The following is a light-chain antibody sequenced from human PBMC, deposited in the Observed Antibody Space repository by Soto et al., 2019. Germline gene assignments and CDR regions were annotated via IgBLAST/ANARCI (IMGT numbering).Light chain of an antibody. V-gene: IGKV1-9*01. J-gene: IGKJ5*01. CDR2: TAS. CDR3: QQLNSGPPST. Sequence: IQLTQSPSSLSASVGDRVTITCRASQGISTYLAWYQQKPGRAPKLLIYTASTLQSGVPSRFSGRGSGTDFTLTISSLQPDDFATYYCQQLNSGPPSTFGQGTRLEI. CDR1: QGISTY.